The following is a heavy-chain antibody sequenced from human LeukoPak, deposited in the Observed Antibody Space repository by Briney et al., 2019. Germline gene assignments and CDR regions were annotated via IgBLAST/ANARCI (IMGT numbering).Heavy chain of an antibody. CDR3: ARNPPYYDFWSGYPYFDP. J-gene: IGHJ5*02. V-gene: IGHV4-34*01. D-gene: IGHD3-3*01. CDR1: GGSFSGYY. Sequence: SETLSLTCAVYGGSFSGYYWSWIRQPPGKGLEWIGEINHSGSTNYNPSLKSRVTILVDTSKNQFSLKLSSVTAADTAVYYCARNPPYYDFWSGYPYFDPWGQGTLVTVSS. CDR2: INHSGST.